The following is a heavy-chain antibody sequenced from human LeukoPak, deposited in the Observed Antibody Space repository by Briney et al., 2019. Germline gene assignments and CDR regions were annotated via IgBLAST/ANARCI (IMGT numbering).Heavy chain of an antibody. Sequence: KPSETLSLTCAVSGYSISSGYYWGWIRQPPGKGLEWIGSIYHSGSTYYNPSLKSRVTISVDTSKNQFSLNLSSVTAADTAVYYCARLGVTYYYDSSGGAFDYWGQGTLVTVSS. D-gene: IGHD3-22*01. V-gene: IGHV4-38-2*01. CDR1: GYSISSGYY. CDR3: ARLGVTYYYDSSGGAFDY. J-gene: IGHJ4*02. CDR2: IYHSGST.